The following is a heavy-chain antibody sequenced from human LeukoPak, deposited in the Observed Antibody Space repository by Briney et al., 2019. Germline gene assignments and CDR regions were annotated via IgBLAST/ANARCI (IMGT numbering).Heavy chain of an antibody. V-gene: IGHV3-48*01. CDR1: AFSLNTYS. Sequence: GGSLRLSCAASAFSLNTYSMNWVRQTPGKELEWLSHISTSGTIPYADSVKGRFSISRDNGRNSVSLQMNRLRVGDTGVYFCATAPRGASDYIDVWGRGTTVSVSS. D-gene: IGHD1-26*01. CDR3: ATAPRGASDYIDV. J-gene: IGHJ6*03. CDR2: ISTSGTI.